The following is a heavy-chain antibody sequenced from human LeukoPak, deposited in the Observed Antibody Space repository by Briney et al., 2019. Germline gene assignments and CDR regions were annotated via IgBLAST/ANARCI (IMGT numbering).Heavy chain of an antibody. J-gene: IGHJ4*02. CDR2: ISSSGSTI. V-gene: IGHV3-48*03. Sequence: GGSLRLSCAASGFSFSSYEMNWVRQAPGKGLEWVSYISSSGSTIYYADSVKGRSTISRDNAKNSLYLQMNSLRAEDTAVYYCAGGSELFDYWGQGTLVTVSS. D-gene: IGHD3-16*01. CDR3: AGGSELFDY. CDR1: GFSFSSYE.